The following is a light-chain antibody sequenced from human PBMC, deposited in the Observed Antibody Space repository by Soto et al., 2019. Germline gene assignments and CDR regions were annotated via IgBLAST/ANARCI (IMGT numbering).Light chain of an antibody. CDR2: RAS. CDR3: QQYGSSQFT. CDR1: HSIYSN. V-gene: IGKV3-15*01. J-gene: IGKJ3*01. Sequence: EIVMTQSPATLSVSPGERATLSCTASHSIYSNVAWFQQRPGQAPRLLIYRASTRATGTPARFIGSGSGTEFTLTISRLEPEDFAVYYCQQYGSSQFTFGPGTKVNVK.